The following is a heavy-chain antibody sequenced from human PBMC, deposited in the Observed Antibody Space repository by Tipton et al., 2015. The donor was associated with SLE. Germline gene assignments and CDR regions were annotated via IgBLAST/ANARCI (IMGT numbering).Heavy chain of an antibody. CDR3: VKQGHYDFWSGATGYYFDY. V-gene: IGHV3-9*01. J-gene: IGHJ4*02. CDR2: ISWNSGSI. D-gene: IGHD3-3*01. CDR1: GFTFDDYA. Sequence: SLRLSCAASGFTFDDYAMHWVRQAPGKGLEWVSGISWNSGSIGYADSVKGRFTISRDNAKNSLYLQMNSLRAEDTALYYCVKQGHYDFWSGATGYYFDYWGQGTLVTVSS.